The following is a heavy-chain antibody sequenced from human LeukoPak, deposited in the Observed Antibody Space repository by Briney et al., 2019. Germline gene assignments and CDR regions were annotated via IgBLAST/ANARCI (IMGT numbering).Heavy chain of an antibody. J-gene: IGHJ4*02. Sequence: SETLSLTCTVSGGSISSYYWTWIRQPPGKGLEWIGYVSYSGSTNYNPSLKSRVTISVDKSKNQFSLKLSSVTAADTAVYYCARVTYYYGSGSYFLFDYWGQGTLVTVSS. CDR2: VSYSGST. CDR3: ARVTYYYGSGSYFLFDY. D-gene: IGHD3-10*01. CDR1: GGSISSYY. V-gene: IGHV4-59*12.